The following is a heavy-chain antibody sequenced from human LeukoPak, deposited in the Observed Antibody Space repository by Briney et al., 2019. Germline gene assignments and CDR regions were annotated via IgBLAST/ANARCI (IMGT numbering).Heavy chain of an antibody. D-gene: IGHD5-12*01. V-gene: IGHV3-23*01. CDR3: AKVPRYSGYDPYFDC. J-gene: IGHJ4*02. Sequence: GGSLRLSCAASGFTFSSYAMSWVRQTPGKGLEWVSTISGGGDDPFYAASVKGRLAISRDNSKNILFLQMNSLRAEDMAIYYCAKVPRYSGYDPYFDCWGQGTLVTVSS. CDR1: GFTFSSYA. CDR2: ISGGGDDP.